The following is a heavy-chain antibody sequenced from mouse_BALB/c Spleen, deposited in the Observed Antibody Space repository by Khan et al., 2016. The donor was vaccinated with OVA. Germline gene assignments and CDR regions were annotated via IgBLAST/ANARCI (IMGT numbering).Heavy chain of an antibody. V-gene: IGHV1S137*01. CDR2: ISTYYGDA. Sequence: VQLKQSGAELVRPGVSVKISCKGSGYTFTDFTMHWVKQSHAMSLEWIGVISTYYGDATYNQKFKDKATMTVDQSSSTAYMELARLTSEDSAIFDSEREGGGNRCAYWGQGTLVTVSA. CDR1: GYTFTDFT. J-gene: IGHJ3*01. CDR3: EREGGGNRCAY.